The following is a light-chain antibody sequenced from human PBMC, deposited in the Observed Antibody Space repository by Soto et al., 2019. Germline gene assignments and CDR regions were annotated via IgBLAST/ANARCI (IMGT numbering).Light chain of an antibody. CDR2: KVS. CDR1: QSLVYSDGNTY. Sequence: DVVVTQSPLSLPVTLGQPASISCRSSQSLVYSDGNTYLNWFQQRPGQSPRRLIYKVSNRDSGVPDRFSGIGSGTDFTLKISRVEAEDVGIYYCMQGSHWPPTFGQGTKVEIK. J-gene: IGKJ1*01. V-gene: IGKV2-30*01. CDR3: MQGSHWPPT.